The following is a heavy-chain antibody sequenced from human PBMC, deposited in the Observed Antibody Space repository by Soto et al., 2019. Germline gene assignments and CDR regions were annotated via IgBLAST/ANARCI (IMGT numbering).Heavy chain of an antibody. D-gene: IGHD3-16*02. J-gene: IGHJ4*02. V-gene: IGHV4-59*01. CDR2: IYYSGSA. CDR1: GGSISSYY. Sequence: SETLSLTCTVSGGSISSYYWSWIRQPPGKXLEWIGYIYYSGSANYNPSLKSRVTISVDTSKNQFSLKLSSVTAADTAVYYCARVLVAFGGVINAKYYFDYWGQGTLVTVSS. CDR3: ARVLVAFGGVINAKYYFDY.